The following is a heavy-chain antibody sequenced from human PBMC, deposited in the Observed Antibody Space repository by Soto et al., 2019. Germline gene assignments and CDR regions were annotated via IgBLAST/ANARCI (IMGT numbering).Heavy chain of an antibody. CDR1: GFTFTSCA. CDR2: IVVGSGNT. Sequence: GASVKVSCKASGFTFTSCAVRWVRQARGQRLEWIGWIVVGSGNTNYAQKFQERVTITRDMSTSTAYMELSSLRSEDTAVYYCARGVRGYSAYVPGYWGQGTLVTVSS. V-gene: IGHV1-58*01. CDR3: ARGVRGYSAYVPGY. J-gene: IGHJ4*02. D-gene: IGHD5-12*01.